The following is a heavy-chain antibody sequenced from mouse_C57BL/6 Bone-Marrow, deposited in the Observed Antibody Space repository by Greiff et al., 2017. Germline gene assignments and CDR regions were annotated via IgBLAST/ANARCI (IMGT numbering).Heavy chain of an antibody. D-gene: IGHD1-1*01. CDR1: GFTFSSYG. Sequence: VQLKQSGGDLVKPGGSLKLSCAASGFTFSSYGMSWVRQTPDKRLEWVAPISTGGSYTYYPDTVKGRFTISRDNAKNTLYLQMSSLTSEDTAMYYGARRGIATVVAPAWFADWGQVTLVTVSA. CDR2: ISTGGSYT. CDR3: ARRGIATVVAPAWFAD. V-gene: IGHV5-6*01. J-gene: IGHJ3*01.